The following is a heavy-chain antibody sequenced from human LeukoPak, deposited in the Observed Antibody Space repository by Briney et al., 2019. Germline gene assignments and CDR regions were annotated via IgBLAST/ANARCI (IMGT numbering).Heavy chain of an antibody. V-gene: IGHV4-61*02. J-gene: IGHJ4*02. CDR3: ARDSRGSYSARYYFDY. CDR1: GGSISSGSYY. CDR2: IYTSGST. D-gene: IGHD1-26*01. Sequence: PSQTLSLTCTVSGGSISSGSYYWSWIRQPAGKGLEWIGRIYTSGSTNYNPSLKSRVTISVDTSKNQFSLKLSSVTAADTAVYYCARDSRGSYSARYYFDYWGQGTLITVSS.